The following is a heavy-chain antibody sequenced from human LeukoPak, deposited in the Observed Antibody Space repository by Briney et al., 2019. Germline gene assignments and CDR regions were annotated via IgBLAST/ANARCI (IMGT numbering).Heavy chain of an antibody. CDR1: GFTFSSYE. Sequence: PGGSLRLSCAASGFTFSSYEMNWVRQAPGKGLEWVSYISSSGSTIYYADSVKGRFTISRDNAKNSLYLQMNSPRSDDTALYYCARESESSGWYDYWGQGTLVTVSS. D-gene: IGHD6-19*01. V-gene: IGHV3-48*03. CDR2: ISSSGSTI. J-gene: IGHJ4*02. CDR3: ARESESSGWYDY.